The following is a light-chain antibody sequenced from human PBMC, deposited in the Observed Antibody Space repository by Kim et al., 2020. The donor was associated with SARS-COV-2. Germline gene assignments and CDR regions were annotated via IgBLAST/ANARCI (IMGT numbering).Light chain of an antibody. V-gene: IGKV1D-8*01. CDR2: AAS. CDR3: HQYYTFPRT. J-gene: IGKJ1*01. CDR1: QGVSSY. Sequence: VIWMTQSPSLLSASTGDRVNITCRVSQGVSSYLAWYRQKPGKAPELLIHAASTLQSGVPSRFSGSGSGTDFTLTIGCLQSEDFATYYCHQYYTFPRTFGQGTKVDIK.